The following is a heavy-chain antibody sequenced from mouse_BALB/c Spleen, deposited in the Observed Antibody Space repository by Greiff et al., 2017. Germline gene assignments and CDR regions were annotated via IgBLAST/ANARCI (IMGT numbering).Heavy chain of an antibody. J-gene: IGHJ3*01. CDR1: GFTFSSYA. V-gene: IGHV5-9-4*01. CDR3: ARDRVTTGFAY. CDR2: ISSGGSYT. Sequence: EVQLVESGGGLVQPGGSRKLSCAASGFTFSSYAMSWVRQSPEKRLEWVAEISSGGSYTYYPDTVTGRFTISRDNAKNTLYLEMSSLRSEDTAMYCCARDRVTTGFAYWGQGTLVTVSA. D-gene: IGHD2-2*01.